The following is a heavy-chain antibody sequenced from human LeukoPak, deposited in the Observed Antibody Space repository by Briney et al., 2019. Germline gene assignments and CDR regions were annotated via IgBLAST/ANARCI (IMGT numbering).Heavy chain of an antibody. CDR1: GFTFEDYT. CDR2: ISWDGTP. Sequence: PGGSLRLSCAASGFTFEDYTMHWGRQAPGKTREWVCLISWDGTPYYRDSVKGRFSISRDNSKNSLYLQMDTLRSEDTAFYYCVKDLSYESSGYVFDYWGQGTLVTVSS. J-gene: IGHJ4*02. V-gene: IGHV3-43*01. CDR3: VKDLSYESSGYVFDY. D-gene: IGHD3-22*01.